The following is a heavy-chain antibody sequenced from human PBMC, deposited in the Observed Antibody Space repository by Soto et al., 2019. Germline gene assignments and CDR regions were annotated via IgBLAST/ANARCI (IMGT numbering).Heavy chain of an antibody. Sequence: PSETLSLTCAVYGGSFSGYYWSWIRQPPGKGLEWIGEINHSGSTNYNPSLKSRVTISVDTSKNQFSLKLSSVTAADTAVYYCAITGAWLSYFDYWGQGTLVTVSS. CDR2: INHSGST. CDR1: GGSFSGYY. CDR3: AITGAWLSYFDY. D-gene: IGHD3-10*01. V-gene: IGHV4-34*01. J-gene: IGHJ4*02.